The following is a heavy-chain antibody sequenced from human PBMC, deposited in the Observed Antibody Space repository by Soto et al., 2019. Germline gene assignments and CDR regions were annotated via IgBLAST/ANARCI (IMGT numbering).Heavy chain of an antibody. J-gene: IGHJ6*02. CDR3: ARSITMVRGVTHYYYYGMDV. V-gene: IGHV1-69*01. CDR1: GGTFSSYA. D-gene: IGHD3-10*01. CDR2: IIPIFGTA. Sequence: QVQLVQSGAEVKKPGSSVKVSCKASGGTFSSYAISWVRQAPGQGLEWMGGIIPIFGTANYAQKFQGRVTITADEPTSTAYMELSSLRSEDTAVYYCARSITMVRGVTHYYYYGMDVWGQGTTVTVSS.